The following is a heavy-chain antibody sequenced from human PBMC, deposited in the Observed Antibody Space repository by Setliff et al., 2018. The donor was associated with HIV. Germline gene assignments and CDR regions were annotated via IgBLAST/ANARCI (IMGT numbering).Heavy chain of an antibody. V-gene: IGHV3-7*01. D-gene: IGHD3-3*02. J-gene: IGHJ6*02. CDR3: TRKLAPGHGMDV. CDR2: INQDGSEK. Sequence: PGGSLRLSCAASGFTFSSHWMVWVRQAPGKGLEWVANINQDGSEKNYVDSVKGRFTISRDNAKNTLYLQMDSLRGEDTAVYYCTRKLAPGHGMDVWGQGTTVTVSS. CDR1: GFTFSSHW.